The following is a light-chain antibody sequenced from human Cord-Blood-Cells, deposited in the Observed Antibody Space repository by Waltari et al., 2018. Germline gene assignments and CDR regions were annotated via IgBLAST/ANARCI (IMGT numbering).Light chain of an antibody. J-gene: IGLJ2*01. CDR1: SRDVGGYNY. Sequence: QSALTQPASVSGSPGQSITISCTGTSRDVGGYNYVSLYQQHPGKSPKLMIYEVSNRPSGVSNRFCGSKSGNTASLTISGLQAEDEADYYCSSYTSSSTVFGGGTKLTVL. V-gene: IGLV2-14*01. CDR3: SSYTSSSTV. CDR2: EVS.